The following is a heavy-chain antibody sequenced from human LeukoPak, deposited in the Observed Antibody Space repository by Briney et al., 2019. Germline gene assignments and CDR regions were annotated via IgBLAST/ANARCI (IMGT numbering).Heavy chain of an antibody. D-gene: IGHD2/OR15-2a*01. CDR3: ARHEGRIVAPHYFDY. CDR2: VSSTGYT. CDR1: GGSIYSSGYF. Sequence: SETLSLTCIVSGGSIYSSGYFWGWIRQPPGQGLEWVGTVSSTGYTYYNPSLKSRLTISADTSKNQFSLKVISVTAADTAVYYCARHEGRIVAPHYFDYWGQGTLVTVSS. J-gene: IGHJ4*02. V-gene: IGHV4-39*01.